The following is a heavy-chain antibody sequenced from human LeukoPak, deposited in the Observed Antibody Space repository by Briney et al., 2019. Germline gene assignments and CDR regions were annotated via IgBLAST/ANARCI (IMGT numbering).Heavy chain of an antibody. CDR1: GFTFSSYG. D-gene: IGHD3-3*01. J-gene: IGHJ4*02. CDR2: ISYEGSNK. Sequence: PGRPLRLSCAASGFTFSSYGMHWVRQAPGKGLEWVAVISYEGSNKNYADSVKGRFTISRGNSKNTLYLQMNSLTAEDTAVYYCARGGFGGTYLYAHGYFDCWGQGTLVTVSS. V-gene: IGHV3-30*03. CDR3: ARGGFGGTYLYAHGYFDC.